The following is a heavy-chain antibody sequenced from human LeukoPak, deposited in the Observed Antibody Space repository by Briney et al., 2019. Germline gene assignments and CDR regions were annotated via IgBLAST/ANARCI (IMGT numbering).Heavy chain of an antibody. V-gene: IGHV3-7*03. CDR1: GFTFSSYW. CDR2: IKQDGTEE. D-gene: IGHD3-10*01. CDR3: ASHYGSGHGYYYYGMDV. Sequence: PGGSLRLSCAASGFTFSSYWMTWVRQAPGKGLEWVASIKQDGTEENYVDSVRGRFTISRDNAKNSLFLQMGGLRAEDTAVYYWASHYGSGHGYYYYGMDVWGKGTTVIVSP. J-gene: IGHJ6*04.